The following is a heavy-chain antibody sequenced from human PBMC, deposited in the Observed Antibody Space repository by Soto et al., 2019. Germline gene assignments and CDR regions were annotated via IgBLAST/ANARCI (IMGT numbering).Heavy chain of an antibody. V-gene: IGHV3-15*01. CDR3: TTDLWRVAVVVGSTGYFNP. J-gene: IGHJ5*02. CDR1: GFTFSDAW. Sequence: ETLSLSCAASGFTFSDAWMSWVRQAPGKGLDWVGRIKSKSDGGTTEYAAPVRGRFTISRDDSKNTLYLQMNSLKTEDTAVYYCTTDLWRVAVVVGSTGYFNPWGQGTPVTVSS. D-gene: IGHD2-15*01. CDR2: IKSKSDGGTT.